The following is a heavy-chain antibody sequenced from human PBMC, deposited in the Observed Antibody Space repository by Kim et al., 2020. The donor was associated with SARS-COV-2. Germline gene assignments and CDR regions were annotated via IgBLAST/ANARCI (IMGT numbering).Heavy chain of an antibody. J-gene: IGHJ4*02. CDR2: IVGGGTMT. CDR3: AKSGGSGWAFDY. D-gene: IGHD6-19*01. CDR1: GFTFSTYD. V-gene: IGHV3-23*01. Sequence: GGSLRLSCATSGFTFSTYDMTWVRQAPGKGLEWVSAIVGGGTMTRYEDSVKGRFTISRDNFKNTLYLQMNSLRVEDTAVYYCAKSGGSGWAFDYGGAGALVTVSS.